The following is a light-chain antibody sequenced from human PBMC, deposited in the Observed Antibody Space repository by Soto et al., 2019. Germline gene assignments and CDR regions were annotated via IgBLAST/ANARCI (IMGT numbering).Light chain of an antibody. Sequence: QPVLTQSPSASASLGASVKLTYTLSSGHSSYAIAWHQQHPEKGPRYLMKLNSAGSHSKGDGIPDRFSGSSSGAERYLTISSLQSEDEADYYCQTWGTGIQVFGGGTKLTVL. CDR1: SGHSSYA. CDR2: LNSAGSH. V-gene: IGLV4-69*01. J-gene: IGLJ2*01. CDR3: QTWGTGIQV.